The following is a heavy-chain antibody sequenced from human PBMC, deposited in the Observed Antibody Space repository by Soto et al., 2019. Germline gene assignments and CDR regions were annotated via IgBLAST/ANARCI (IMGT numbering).Heavy chain of an antibody. D-gene: IGHD2-2*01. J-gene: IGHJ3*02. CDR2: ISAYNGNT. CDR3: ARDSPVVPAAPDAFDI. CDR1: GYTFTSYG. V-gene: IGHV1-18*01. Sequence: ASVKVSCKASGYTFTSYGISWVRQAPGQGLEWMGWISAYNGNTNYAQKLQGRVTMTTDTSTSTAYMELRSLRSDDTAVYYCARDSPVVPAAPDAFDIWGQGTMVTVSS.